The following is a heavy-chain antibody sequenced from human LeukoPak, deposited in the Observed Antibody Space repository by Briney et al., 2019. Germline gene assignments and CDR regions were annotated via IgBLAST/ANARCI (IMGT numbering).Heavy chain of an antibody. V-gene: IGHV3-7*01. Sequence: GGSLRLSCAASGFTFSSYWMSWVRQAPGKGLEWVANIKKDGSPNYYVDSVKGRFTISKDNAKNSLYLQMNSLRAEDTAVYYCATENYGSLAGWGQGTLVTVSS. D-gene: IGHD2-15*01. J-gene: IGHJ4*02. CDR2: IKKDGSPN. CDR1: GFTFSSYW. CDR3: ATENYGSLAG.